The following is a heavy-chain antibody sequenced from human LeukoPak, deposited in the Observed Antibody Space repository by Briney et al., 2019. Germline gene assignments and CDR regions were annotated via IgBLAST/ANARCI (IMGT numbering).Heavy chain of an antibody. D-gene: IGHD3-22*01. J-gene: IGHJ4*02. CDR3: AREGPWYYYDSSGYADY. CDR1: GHSFTSYS. CDR2: ISTYNGNT. Sequence: ASVKVSCKASGHSFTSYSISWVRQAPGQGLEWMGWISTYNGNTNYTQKLQGRVTMTTDTSTTTAYMELRSLRSDDTAVYYCAREGPWYYYDSSGYADYWGQGTLVIVSS. V-gene: IGHV1-18*01.